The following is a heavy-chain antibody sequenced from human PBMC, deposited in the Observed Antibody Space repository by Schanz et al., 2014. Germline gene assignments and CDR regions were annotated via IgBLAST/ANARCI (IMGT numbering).Heavy chain of an antibody. D-gene: IGHD3-16*01. CDR2: IWYDGRNK. CDR1: GFTFTNLG. Sequence: QVQLVESGGGVVQPGGSLRLSCAASGFTFTNLGMHWVRRAPGKGLEWVAVIWYDGRNKYYADSVKGRFTISRDNSKITLYLQIYSQRADVTAVYYCARDWRPNYGLKRFGSYVFVIDVWGQGTLVTVSS. J-gene: IGHJ4*02. V-gene: IGHV3-33*01. CDR3: ARDWRPNYGLKRFGSYVFVIDV.